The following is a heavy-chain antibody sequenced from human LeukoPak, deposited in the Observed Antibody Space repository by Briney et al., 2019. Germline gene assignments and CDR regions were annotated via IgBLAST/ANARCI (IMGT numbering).Heavy chain of an antibody. J-gene: IGHJ4*02. CDR1: GFTFSSYG. V-gene: IGHV3-30*02. CDR2: IRYDGSNK. CDR3: AKDDRVKWEPSPAYDY. Sequence: GGSLRLSCAASGFTFSSYGMHWVRQAPGKGLEWVAFIRYDGSNKYYADSVKGRFTISRDNSKNTLYLQMNSLRAEDTAVYYCAKDDRVKWEPSPAYDYWGQGTLVTASS. D-gene: IGHD1-26*01.